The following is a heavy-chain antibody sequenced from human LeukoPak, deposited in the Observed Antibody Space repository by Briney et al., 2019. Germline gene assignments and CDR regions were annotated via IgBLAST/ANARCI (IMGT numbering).Heavy chain of an antibody. D-gene: IGHD6-6*01. V-gene: IGHV4-59*01. Sequence: GSLRLSCAASGFTFSSYAMSWIRQPPGKGLEWIGYIYYSGSTNYNPSLKSRVTISVDTSKNQFSLKLSSVTAADTAVYYCAREGTWYSSSARRAFDIWGQGTMVTVSS. CDR3: AREGTWYSSSARRAFDI. CDR1: GFTFSSYA. CDR2: IYYSGST. J-gene: IGHJ3*02.